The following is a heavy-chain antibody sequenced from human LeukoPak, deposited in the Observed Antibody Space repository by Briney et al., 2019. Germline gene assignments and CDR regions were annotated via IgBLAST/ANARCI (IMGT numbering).Heavy chain of an antibody. J-gene: IGHJ4*02. CDR1: GFTFTSYT. CDR3: ARNFDS. Sequence: PGGSLGLSCAASGFTFTSYTMNWVRQAPGKGLEWVSYITSSSSTIYYADSVKGRFTMSRDNAENSLYLQMNSLRAEDTAVYYCARNFDSRGQGTLVTVSS. CDR2: ITSSSSTI. D-gene: IGHD2/OR15-2a*01. V-gene: IGHV3-48*01.